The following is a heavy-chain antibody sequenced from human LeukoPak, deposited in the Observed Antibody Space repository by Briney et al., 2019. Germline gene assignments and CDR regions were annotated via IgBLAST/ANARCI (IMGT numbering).Heavy chain of an antibody. CDR2: ISYDGSNK. V-gene: IGHV3-30-3*01. CDR1: GFTFSSYA. J-gene: IGHJ4*02. Sequence: GGSLRLSCAASGFTFSSYAMHWVRQAPGKGLEWVAVISYDGSNKYYADSVKGRFTISRDNSKNTLYLQMNSLRAEDTAVYYCARQDWAASYYFDYWGQGTLVTVSS. CDR3: ARQDWAASYYFDY. D-gene: IGHD2-15*01.